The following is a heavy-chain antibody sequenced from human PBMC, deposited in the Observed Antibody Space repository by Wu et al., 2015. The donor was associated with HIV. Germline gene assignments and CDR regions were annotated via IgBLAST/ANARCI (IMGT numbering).Heavy chain of an antibody. CDR1: GGTFSSYT. CDR2: INPSGGST. V-gene: IGHV1-46*01. J-gene: IGHJ4*02. CDR3: ATLTQFDY. D-gene: IGHD4/OR15-4a*01. Sequence: QVQLVQSGAEVKKPGSSVKVSCKASGGTFSSYTISWVRQVPGQGLEWMGIINPSGGSTSYAQKFQGRVTMTRDTSTSTVYMELSSLRSEDTAVYYCATLTQFDYWGQGTLVTVSS.